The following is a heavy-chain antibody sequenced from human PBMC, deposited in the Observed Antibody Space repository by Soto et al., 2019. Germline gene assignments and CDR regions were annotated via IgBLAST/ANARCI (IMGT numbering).Heavy chain of an antibody. CDR2: IYCSGST. D-gene: IGHD3-10*01. CDR1: GGSISSGDYY. J-gene: IGHJ6*02. Sequence: SETLSLTCPVSGGSISSGDYYWSWIHHPPGKGLEWIGYIYCSGSTYYNPSLKSRVTIAVDTSKNHFSLKLSSVTAADTAVYYWARDRSTMVRGVGGTEVWGHGTTVTGSS. CDR3: ARDRSTMVRGVGGTEV. V-gene: IGHV4-30-4*01.